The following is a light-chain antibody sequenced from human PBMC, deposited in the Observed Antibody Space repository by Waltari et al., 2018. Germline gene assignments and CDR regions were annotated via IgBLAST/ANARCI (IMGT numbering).Light chain of an antibody. J-gene: IGKJ1*01. CDR3: QQSHSIPWT. CDR1: QSISTY. V-gene: IGKV1-39*01. Sequence: DIQMTQSPSSLSASVGDRVTITCRASQSISTYVNWYQQKPGKAPNFLIYGASNLQSGVPSRFSGSGSGTDFTLTIDSLQLEDFATYSCQQSHSIPWTFGQGTKVEI. CDR2: GAS.